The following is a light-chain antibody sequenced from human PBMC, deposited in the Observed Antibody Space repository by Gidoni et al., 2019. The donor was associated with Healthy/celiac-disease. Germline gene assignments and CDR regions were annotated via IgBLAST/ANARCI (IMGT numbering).Light chain of an antibody. CDR1: QDISSY. J-gene: IGKJ3*01. CDR3: QQLNSYPLFT. V-gene: IGKV1-9*01. CDR2: AAS. Sequence: HLTQSPSFLSSSVGDKVTITCRSSQDISSYLAWYQQKPGEAPTLLIYAASTLQSGVPSRFSGSGCGTEFTITISSLQPEDFAAYYCQQLNSYPLFTFGPGTKVDIK.